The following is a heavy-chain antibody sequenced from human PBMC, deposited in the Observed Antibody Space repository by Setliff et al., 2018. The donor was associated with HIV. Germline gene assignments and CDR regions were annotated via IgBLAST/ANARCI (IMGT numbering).Heavy chain of an antibody. CDR3: ARDPRYSSVWFRNGGVDY. J-gene: IGHJ4*02. V-gene: IGHV1-69*08. CDR2: IIPILGTA. D-gene: IGHD6-19*01. CDR1: GGSFNTYT. Sequence: SVKVSCKASGGSFNTYTITWLRQAPGQGLEWMGNIIPILGTANYAQKFQDRLTITTDTSTSTAYLELRDLRSEDTAVYYCARDPRYSSVWFRNGGVDYWGQGTLVTVSS.